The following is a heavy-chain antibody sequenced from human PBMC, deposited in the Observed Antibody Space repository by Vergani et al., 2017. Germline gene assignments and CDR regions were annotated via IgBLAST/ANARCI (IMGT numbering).Heavy chain of an antibody. CDR3: ARGLWDCTHIRCSPPSY. V-gene: IGHV3-43*01. Sequence: VQLVESGGGVVQPGRSLRLSCAASGFTFDDYTMHWVRQAPGKGLEWVSLISWDGGSTYYADSVKGRFTISRDNSKNSLYLQMNSLRAEDTAMYFCARGLWDCTHIRCSPPSYWGQGTQVTVSS. D-gene: IGHD2-8*01. J-gene: IGHJ4*02. CDR2: ISWDGGST. CDR1: GFTFDDYT.